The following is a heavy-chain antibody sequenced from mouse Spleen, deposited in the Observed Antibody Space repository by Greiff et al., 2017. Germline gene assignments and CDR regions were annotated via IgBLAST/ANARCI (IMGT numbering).Heavy chain of an antibody. V-gene: IGHV1-39*01. CDR1: GYSFTDYN. CDR3: EVITTVVAPYFDY. D-gene: IGHD1-1*01. J-gene: IGHJ2*01. Sequence: EVKLQESGPELVKPGASVKISCKASGYSFTDYNMNWVKQSNGKSLEWIGVINPNYGTTSYNQKFKGKATLTVDQSSSTAYMQLNSLTSEDSAVYYCEVITTVVAPYFDYWGQGTTLTVSS. CDR2: INPNYGTT.